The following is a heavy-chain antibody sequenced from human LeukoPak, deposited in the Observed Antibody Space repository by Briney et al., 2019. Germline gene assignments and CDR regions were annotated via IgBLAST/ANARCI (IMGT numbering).Heavy chain of an antibody. CDR3: ARESGLPYYYYMDV. D-gene: IGHD3-10*01. CDR1: GGSISSYY. CDR2: IYYSGST. V-gene: IGHV4-59*01. J-gene: IGHJ6*03. Sequence: PSETLSLTCTVSGGSISSYYWSWIRQPPGKGLEWIGYIYYSGSTNYNPSLKSRVTISVDTSKNQFSLKLSSVTAADTAVYYYARESGLPYYYYMDVWGKGTTVTVSS.